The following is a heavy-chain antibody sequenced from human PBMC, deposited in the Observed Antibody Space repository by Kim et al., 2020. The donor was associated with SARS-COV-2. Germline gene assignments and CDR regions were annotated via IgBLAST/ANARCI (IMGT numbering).Heavy chain of an antibody. CDR2: INPSGGST. CDR3: ARSRFRHYYGSGTSELDPGMDV. CDR1: GYTFTSYY. Sequence: ASVKVSCKASGYTFTSYYMHWVRQAPGQGLEWMGIINPSGGSTSYAQKFQGRVTMTRDTSTSTVYMELSSLRSEDTAVYYCARSRFRHYYGSGTSELDPGMDVWGQGTTVTVSS. D-gene: IGHD3-10*01. V-gene: IGHV1-46*01. J-gene: IGHJ6*02.